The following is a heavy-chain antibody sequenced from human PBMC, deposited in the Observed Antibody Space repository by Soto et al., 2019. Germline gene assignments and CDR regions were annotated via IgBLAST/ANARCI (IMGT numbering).Heavy chain of an antibody. CDR3: ARVDRYYYFGMDV. V-gene: IGHV4-31*03. CDR1: GGSISSGGYY. Sequence: QVQLQESGPGLVKPSQTLSLTCTVSGGSISSGGYYWSWIRQHPGKGLEWIGNIYYTGSTYYNPSLQSRVFISVDTSKDQFSLKLTSVTAADTAVYYCARVDRYYYFGMDVWGQGTTVTVSS. CDR2: IYYTGST. J-gene: IGHJ6*02.